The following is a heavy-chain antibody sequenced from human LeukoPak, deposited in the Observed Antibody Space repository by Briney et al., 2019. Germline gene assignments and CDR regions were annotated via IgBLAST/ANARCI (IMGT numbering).Heavy chain of an antibody. V-gene: IGHV3-30-3*02. D-gene: IGHD3-10*01. CDR3: AKRAITMVRGVRYYYGMDV. CDR1: GFTFRTYA. J-gene: IGHJ6*02. Sequence: GGSLRLSCVASGFTFRTYAMHWVRQAPGKGLEWIIVISSDGTNKYYADSVKGRFTVSRDNSKNTLYLQMNSLRAEDTAVYYCAKRAITMVRGVRYYYGMDVWGQGTTVTVSS. CDR2: ISSDGTNK.